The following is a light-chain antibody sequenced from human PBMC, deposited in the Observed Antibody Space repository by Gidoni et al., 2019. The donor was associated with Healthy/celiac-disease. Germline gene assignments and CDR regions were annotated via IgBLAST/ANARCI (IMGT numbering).Light chain of an antibody. CDR2: DAS. J-gene: IGKJ5*01. CDR1: QSVSSY. CDR3: QQRSNWQIT. V-gene: IGKV3-11*01. Sequence: EIVLTPSPATLSLSPGERATLPCRASQSVSSYLAWYQQKPGQAPRLLIYDASNRATGIPARFSGSGSGTDFTLTISSLEPEDFAVYYCQQRSNWQITFGQGTRLEIK.